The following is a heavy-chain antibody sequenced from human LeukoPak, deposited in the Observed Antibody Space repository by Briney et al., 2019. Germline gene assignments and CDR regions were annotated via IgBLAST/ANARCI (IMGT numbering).Heavy chain of an antibody. Sequence: SETLSLTCTVSGGSISSYYWSWIRQPPGKGLEWIEYIYYSGSTNYNPSLKSRVTISVDTSKNQFSLKLSSVTAADTAVYYCARATPGGLDFDYWGQGTLVTVSS. D-gene: IGHD3/OR15-3a*01. CDR1: GGSISSYY. CDR2: IYYSGST. CDR3: ARATPGGLDFDY. V-gene: IGHV4-59*01. J-gene: IGHJ4*02.